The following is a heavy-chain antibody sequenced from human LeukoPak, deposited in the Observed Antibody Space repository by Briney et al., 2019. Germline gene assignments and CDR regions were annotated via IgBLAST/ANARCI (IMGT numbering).Heavy chain of an antibody. D-gene: IGHD1-26*01. CDR3: ARGGIEWELPFDY. CDR2: ISYDGSNK. J-gene: IGHJ4*02. Sequence: GGSLRLSCAASGFTFSSYSMHWVRQAPGKGLEWVAVISYDGSNKYYADSVKRRFTISRYNSKNTLYLQLNSQRAEDTAVYYCARGGIEWELPFDYWGQGTLVTVSS. V-gene: IGHV3-30*04. CDR1: GFTFSSYS.